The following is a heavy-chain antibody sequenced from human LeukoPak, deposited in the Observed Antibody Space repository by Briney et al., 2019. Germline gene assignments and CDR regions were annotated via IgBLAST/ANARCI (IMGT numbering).Heavy chain of an antibody. J-gene: IGHJ4*02. D-gene: IGHD3-3*01. CDR1: GGSFSGYY. CDR3: ARATWRLDY. V-gene: IGHV4-34*01. CDR2: INHSGST. Sequence: SETLSLTCAVYGGSFSGYYWSWIRQPPGKGLEWIGEINHSGSTNYNPSLKSRVTISVDTSKNQFSLKLSSVTAADTAVYYCARATWRLDYWGQGTLVTVSS.